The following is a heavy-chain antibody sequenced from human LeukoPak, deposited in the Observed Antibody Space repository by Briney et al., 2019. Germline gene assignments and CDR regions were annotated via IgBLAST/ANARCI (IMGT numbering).Heavy chain of an antibody. Sequence: GESLKISCKGSGYSFTNYWIGWVRQMPGKGLEWMGIIYPGDSDTRYSPSFQGQVTISADKSISTAYLQWSSLKASDTAMYYCARHEVAAAGSIDYWGQGTLVTVSS. D-gene: IGHD6-13*01. CDR1: GYSFTNYW. J-gene: IGHJ4*02. CDR3: ARHEVAAAGSIDY. V-gene: IGHV5-51*01. CDR2: IYPGDSDT.